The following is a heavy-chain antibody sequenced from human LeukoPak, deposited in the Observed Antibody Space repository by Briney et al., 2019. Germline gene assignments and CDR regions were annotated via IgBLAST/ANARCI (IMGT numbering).Heavy chain of an antibody. Sequence: GGSLRLSCAASGFTFSSYAIHWVRQAPGKGLEWVAVISYDGSNKYYADSVKGRFTISRDNAKNSLYLQMNSLRAEDTAVYYCARRFGAARDDYMDVWGKGTTVTVSS. J-gene: IGHJ6*03. CDR3: ARRFGAARDDYMDV. D-gene: IGHD3-16*01. CDR2: ISYDGSNK. CDR1: GFTFSSYA. V-gene: IGHV3-30*04.